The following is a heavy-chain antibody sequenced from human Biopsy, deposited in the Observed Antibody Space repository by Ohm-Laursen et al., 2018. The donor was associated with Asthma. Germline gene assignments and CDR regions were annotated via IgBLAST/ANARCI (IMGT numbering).Heavy chain of an antibody. CDR2: IYYSGST. D-gene: IGHD3-22*01. CDR3: ARAQDYYDSRGYYRSFDY. Sequence: TLSLTWGVSYGSITSGGYYWTWIRQHPGKGLEWIGFIYYSGSTYYNPSLKSRVSISIDTSKNQFSLKLSSVTAADTAVYYCARAQDYYDSRGYYRSFDYWGQGTLVTVSS. CDR1: YGSITSGGYY. V-gene: IGHV4-31*11. J-gene: IGHJ4*02.